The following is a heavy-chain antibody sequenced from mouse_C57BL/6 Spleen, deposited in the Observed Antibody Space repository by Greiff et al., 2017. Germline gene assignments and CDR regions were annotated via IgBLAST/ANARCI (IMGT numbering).Heavy chain of an antibody. Sequence: VQLQQPGAELVMPGASVKLSCKASGYTFTSYWMHWVKQRPGQGLAWIGELDPSDSYTNYNQKFKGKSTLTVDKSSSTAYMQRSSLTSEDSAVYYCARPDYGSSSYYFDYWGQGTTLTVAS. CDR2: LDPSDSYT. D-gene: IGHD1-1*01. CDR3: ARPDYGSSSYYFDY. J-gene: IGHJ2*01. CDR1: GYTFTSYW. V-gene: IGHV1-69*01.